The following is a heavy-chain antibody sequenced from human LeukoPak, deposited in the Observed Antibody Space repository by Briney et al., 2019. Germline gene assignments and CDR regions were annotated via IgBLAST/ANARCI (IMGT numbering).Heavy chain of an antibody. D-gene: IGHD6-19*01. Sequence: PSETLSLTCTVSGGSISSSSYYWGWIRQPPGKWLEWIGSIYYSGSTYYNPSLKSRVTISVDTSKNQFSLKLSSVTAADTAVYYCARHPGSGSYPLFIDYWGQGTLVTVSS. CDR2: IYYSGST. CDR3: ARHPGSGSYPLFIDY. V-gene: IGHV4-39*01. J-gene: IGHJ4*02. CDR1: GGSISSSSYY.